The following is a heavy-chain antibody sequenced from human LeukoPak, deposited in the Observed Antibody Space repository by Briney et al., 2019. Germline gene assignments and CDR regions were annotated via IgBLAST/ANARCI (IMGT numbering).Heavy chain of an antibody. Sequence: GGSLRLSCAAPGFTFDDYAMHWVRHAPGKGLEWVSGISWNSGSIGYADSVKGRFTISRDNAKNSLYLQMNSLRAEDTALYYCAKDKDCSSTSCYYYYGMDVWGQGTTVTVSS. V-gene: IGHV3-9*01. CDR1: GFTFDDYA. D-gene: IGHD2-2*01. J-gene: IGHJ6*02. CDR3: AKDKDCSSTSCYYYYGMDV. CDR2: ISWNSGSI.